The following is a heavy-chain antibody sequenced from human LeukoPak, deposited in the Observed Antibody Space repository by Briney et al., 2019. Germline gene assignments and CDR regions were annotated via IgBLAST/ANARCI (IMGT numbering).Heavy chain of an antibody. CDR1: GFTFSSYA. CDR2: ISGSGGST. CDR3: AKEGGVWRGYPVDY. Sequence: PGASLRLSCAASGFTFSSYAMSWVRQAPGKGLEWVSAISGSGGSTYYADSVKGRFTISRDNSKNTLYLQMNSLRAEDTAVYYCAKEGGVWRGYPVDYWGQGTLVTVSS. V-gene: IGHV3-23*01. J-gene: IGHJ4*02. D-gene: IGHD3-3*01.